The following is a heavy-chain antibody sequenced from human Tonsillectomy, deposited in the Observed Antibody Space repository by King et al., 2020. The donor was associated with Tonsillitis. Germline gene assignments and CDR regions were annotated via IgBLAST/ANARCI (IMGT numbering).Heavy chain of an antibody. V-gene: IGHV3-53*01. D-gene: IGHD6-13*01. J-gene: IGHJ4*02. Sequence: VQLVESGGGLIQTGGSLRLSCAASGFIVRSKYMSWVRQAPGKGLEWVSVIYSGGSTYYADSVKGRFTISRDNSKNTLYLQMNSLRAEDTAVYYCARDGAAAGLFDYWGQGTLVTVSS. CDR3: ARDGAAAGLFDY. CDR2: IYSGGST. CDR1: GFIVRSKY.